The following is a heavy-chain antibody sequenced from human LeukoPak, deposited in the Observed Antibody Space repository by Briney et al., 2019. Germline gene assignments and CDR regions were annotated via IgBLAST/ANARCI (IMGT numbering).Heavy chain of an antibody. CDR3: AKDPGATNQYYFDY. CDR2: ITGSGGIT. J-gene: IGHJ4*02. D-gene: IGHD1-26*01. V-gene: IGHV3-23*01. CDR1: GFTFSSFG. Sequence: GGSLRLSCAASGFTFSSFGMTWVRQAPGKGLEWVSTITGSGGITYYADSMKGRFTISRDNSKNTLYLQMNSLRAEDTAVYYCAKDPGATNQYYFDYWGQGTLVTVSS.